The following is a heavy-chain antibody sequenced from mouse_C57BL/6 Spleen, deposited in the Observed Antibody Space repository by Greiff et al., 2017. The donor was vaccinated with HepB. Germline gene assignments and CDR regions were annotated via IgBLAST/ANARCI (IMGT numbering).Heavy chain of an antibody. J-gene: IGHJ3*01. Sequence: VQLQQSGPELVKPGASVKISCKASGYAFSSSWMNWVKQRPGKGLEWIGRIYPGDGDTNYNGKFKGKATLTADKSSSTAYMQLSSLTSEDSAVYVCARQDAHGGLFFAYWGQGTLVTVSA. CDR3: ARQDAHGGLFFAY. CDR1: GYAFSSSW. D-gene: IGHD3-1*01. CDR2: IYPGDGDT. V-gene: IGHV1-82*01.